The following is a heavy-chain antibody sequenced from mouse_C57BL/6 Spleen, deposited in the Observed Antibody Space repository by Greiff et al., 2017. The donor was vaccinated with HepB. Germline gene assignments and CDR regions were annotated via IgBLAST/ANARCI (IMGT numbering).Heavy chain of an antibody. J-gene: IGHJ2*01. Sequence: VQLQQSGAELVMPGASVKLSCKASGYTFTSYWMHWVKQRPGQGLEWIGEIDPSDSYTNYNQKFKGKSTLTVDKSSSTSYMQLSSLTSEDSAVYYGARMGPFDYWGQSTTLTVSS. CDR2: IDPSDSYT. CDR3: ARMGPFDY. V-gene: IGHV1-69*01. CDR1: GYTFTSYW.